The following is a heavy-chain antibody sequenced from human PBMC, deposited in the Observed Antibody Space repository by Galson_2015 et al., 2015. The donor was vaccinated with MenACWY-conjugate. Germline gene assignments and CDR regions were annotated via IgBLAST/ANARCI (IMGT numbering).Heavy chain of an antibody. V-gene: IGHV3-48*01. J-gene: IGHJ4*02. Sequence: SLRLSCAASGFTFSSYGMHWVRQAPGKGLEWVSYISSTSSSIYYADSVKGRFTISRDNGKNSLFLQMNSLRAEDTAVYYCAKDGGSYWGFDYGGQGTLVTVSS. CDR3: AKDGGSYWGFDY. CDR1: GFTFSSYG. CDR2: ISSTSSSI. D-gene: IGHD1-26*01.